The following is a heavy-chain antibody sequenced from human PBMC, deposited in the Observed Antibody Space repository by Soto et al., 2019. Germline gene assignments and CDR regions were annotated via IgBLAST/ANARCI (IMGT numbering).Heavy chain of an antibody. CDR1: GGSFSGYY. CDR3: ARDYGSIFDY. Sequence: SETLSLTCAVFGGSFSGYYWNWIRQPPGKGLEWIGEINHSGSTNYNPSLKSRVTISVDTSKNQFSLKLSSVTAADTAVYYCARDYGSIFDYWSQGTLVTVSS. V-gene: IGHV4-34*01. CDR2: INHSGST. J-gene: IGHJ4*02. D-gene: IGHD3-10*01.